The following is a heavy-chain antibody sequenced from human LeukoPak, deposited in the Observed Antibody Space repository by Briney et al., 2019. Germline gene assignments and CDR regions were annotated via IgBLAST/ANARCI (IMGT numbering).Heavy chain of an antibody. CDR2: ISYDGSTI. Sequence: GGSLRLSCAASGFTFSSYGIHWVRQAPGKGLEWVAVISYDGSTIYYADSVKGRFTISRDNSKDTLYLQMNSLRADDTAVYYCAKGVGSTESYFDYWGQGTLVTVSS. D-gene: IGHD1-26*01. J-gene: IGHJ4*02. CDR1: GFTFSSYG. V-gene: IGHV3-30*18. CDR3: AKGVGSTESYFDY.